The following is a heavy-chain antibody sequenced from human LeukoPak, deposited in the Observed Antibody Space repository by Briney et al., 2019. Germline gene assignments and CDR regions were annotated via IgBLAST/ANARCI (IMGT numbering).Heavy chain of an antibody. CDR3: ARDKDSYGPLYYYYYMDV. D-gene: IGHD5-18*01. J-gene: IGHJ6*03. CDR1: GFTFSNYD. V-gene: IGHV3-11*01. Sequence: GGSLRLSCAASGFTFSNYDMHWVRQAPGKGLEWVSYISSSGSTIYYADSVKGRFTISRDNAKNSLYLQMNSLRAEDTAVYYCARDKDSYGPLYYYYYMDVWGKGTTVTISS. CDR2: ISSSGSTI.